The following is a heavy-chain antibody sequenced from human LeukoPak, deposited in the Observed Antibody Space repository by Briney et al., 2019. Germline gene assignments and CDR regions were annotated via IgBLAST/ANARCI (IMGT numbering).Heavy chain of an antibody. CDR2: IYYSGST. CDR1: GGSISSYY. D-gene: IGHD3-22*01. CDR3: ARGTYYYDSSGYYYGGAFDY. V-gene: IGHV4-59*01. J-gene: IGHJ4*02. Sequence: PSETLSLTYTVSGGSISSYYWSWIRQPPGKGLEWIGYIYYSGSTNYNPSLKSRVTISVDTSKNQFSLKLSSVTAADTAVYYCARGTYYYDSSGYYYGGAFDYWGQGTLVTVSS.